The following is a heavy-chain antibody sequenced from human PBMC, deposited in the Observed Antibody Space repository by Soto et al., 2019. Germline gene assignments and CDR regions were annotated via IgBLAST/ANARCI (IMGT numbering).Heavy chain of an antibody. CDR3: ARDATELSFPMDA. J-gene: IGHJ6*02. D-gene: IGHD3-16*02. CDR2: ISSSSSYI. CDR1: GFTFSSYS. V-gene: IGHV3-21*01. Sequence: GGSLRLSCAASGFTFSSYSMNWVRQAPGKGLEWVSSISSSSSYIYYADSVKGRFTISRDNAKNSLYLQMNSLRAEDTAVYYCARDATELSFPMDAWGQGTTVTVSS.